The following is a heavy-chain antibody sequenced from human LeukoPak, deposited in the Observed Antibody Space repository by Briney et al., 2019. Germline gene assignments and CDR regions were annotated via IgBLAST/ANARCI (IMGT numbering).Heavy chain of an antibody. J-gene: IGHJ6*02. V-gene: IGHV1-69*05. CDR1: GGTFSSYA. Sequence: SVKVSCKASGGTFSSYAISWVRQAPGQGLEWMGGIIPIFGTANYAQKFQGRVTMTTDTSTSTAYMELRSLRSDDTAVYYCARDEVVVPAVPFQYYYYGMDVWGQGTTVTVSS. D-gene: IGHD2-2*01. CDR3: ARDEVVVPAVPFQYYYYGMDV. CDR2: IIPIFGTA.